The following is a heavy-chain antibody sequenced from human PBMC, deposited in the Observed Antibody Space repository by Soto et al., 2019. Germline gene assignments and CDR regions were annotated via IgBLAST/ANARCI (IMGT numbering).Heavy chain of an antibody. V-gene: IGHV3-66*01. Sequence: EVQLVESGGGLVQPGGSLRLSCAASGFTVSSNYMSWVRQAPGKGLEWVSVIYSGGSTYYADSAKGRFTISRDNSKNTLYLQMNSLRAEDTAVYYCARESPPLVGYCSGGSCLETINWFDPWGQGTLVTVSS. D-gene: IGHD2-15*01. J-gene: IGHJ5*02. CDR1: GFTVSSNY. CDR3: ARESPPLVGYCSGGSCLETINWFDP. CDR2: IYSGGST.